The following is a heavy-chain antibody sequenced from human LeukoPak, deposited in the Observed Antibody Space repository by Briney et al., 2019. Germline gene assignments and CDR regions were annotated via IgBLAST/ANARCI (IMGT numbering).Heavy chain of an antibody. CDR3: AKATRAHYGDYAPLSD. J-gene: IGHJ4*02. V-gene: IGHV3-30*02. CDR1: GLTFSSYG. CDR2: IRYDGSNK. Sequence: GGSLRLSCAASGLTFSSYGMHWVRQAPGKGLEWVAFIRYDGSNKYYADSVEGRFTISRDNSKNTLYLQMNSLRAEDTAVYYCAKATRAHYGDYAPLSDWGQGTLVTVSS. D-gene: IGHD4-17*01.